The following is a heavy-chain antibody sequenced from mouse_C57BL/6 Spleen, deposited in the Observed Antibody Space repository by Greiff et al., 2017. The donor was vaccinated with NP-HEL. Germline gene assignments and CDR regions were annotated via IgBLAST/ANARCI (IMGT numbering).Heavy chain of an antibody. V-gene: IGHV1-80*01. CDR1: GYAFSSYW. Sequence: VQGVESGAELVKPGASVKISCKASGYAFSSYWMNWVKQRPGKGLEWIGQIYPGDGDTNYNGKFKGKATLTADKSSSTAYMQLSSLTSEDSAVYFCARPDYYGSPYWYFDVWGTGTTVTVSS. D-gene: IGHD1-1*01. CDR2: IYPGDGDT. CDR3: ARPDYYGSPYWYFDV. J-gene: IGHJ1*03.